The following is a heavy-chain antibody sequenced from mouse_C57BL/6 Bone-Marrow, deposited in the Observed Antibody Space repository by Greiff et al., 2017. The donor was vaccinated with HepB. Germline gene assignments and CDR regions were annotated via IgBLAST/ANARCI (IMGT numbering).Heavy chain of an antibody. CDR2: ISSGSSTI. D-gene: IGHD1-1*01. Sequence: EVKLEESGGGLVKPGGSLKLSCAASGFTFSDYGMHWVRQAPEKGLEWVAYISSGSSTIYYADTVKGRFTISRDNAKNTLFLQMTSLRSEDTAMYYCARQTTVVATPVYFDYWGQGTTLTVSS. J-gene: IGHJ2*01. CDR1: GFTFSDYG. CDR3: ARQTTVVATPVYFDY. V-gene: IGHV5-17*01.